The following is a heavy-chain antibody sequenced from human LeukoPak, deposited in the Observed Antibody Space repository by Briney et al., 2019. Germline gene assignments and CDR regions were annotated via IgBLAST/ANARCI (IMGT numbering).Heavy chain of an antibody. CDR1: GGTFSSYA. V-gene: IGHV1-69*13. CDR2: IIPIFGTA. J-gene: IGHJ4*02. CDR3: ARGVRSGWYLFDY. Sequence: SVKVSCKASGGTFSSYAISWVRQAPGQGLEWMGGIIPIFGTANYAQKFQGRVTITADESTSTAYMQLSSLRSEDTAVYYCARGVRSGWYLFDYWGQGTLVTVSS. D-gene: IGHD6-19*01.